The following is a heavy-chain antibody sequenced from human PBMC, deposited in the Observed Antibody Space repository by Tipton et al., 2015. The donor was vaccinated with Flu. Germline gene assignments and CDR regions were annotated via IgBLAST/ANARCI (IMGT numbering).Heavy chain of an antibody. D-gene: IGHD1-1*01. J-gene: IGHJ6*02. Sequence: TLSLTCTVSGGSISTTIYYWGWVRQPPGEGLEWIGSIYYSGTTYYNPSLKSRVTISIDASKNQFSLDLTSLTAADTAVYYCARDLWNDRRAYYYYGVDVWGQGTTVTVPS. CDR2: IYYSGTT. CDR1: GGSISTTIYY. V-gene: IGHV4-39*07. CDR3: ARDLWNDRRAYYYYGVDV.